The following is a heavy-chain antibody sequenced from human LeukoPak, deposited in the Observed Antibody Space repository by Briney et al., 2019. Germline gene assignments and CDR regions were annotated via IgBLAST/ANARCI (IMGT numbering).Heavy chain of an antibody. Sequence: GGSLRLSCAASGFTFSSYAMSWVRQAPGKGLEWVSAISGSGGSTYYADSVKGRFTISRDNSKNTLYLQMNSLRAEDTAVYYCAKDRRLAGAGTIFGVYSYYGRDVWGKGTTVPVSS. CDR3: AKDRRLAGAGTIFGVYSYYGRDV. V-gene: IGHV3-23*01. CDR2: ISGSGGST. J-gene: IGHJ6*04. D-gene: IGHD6-19*01. CDR1: GFTFSSYA.